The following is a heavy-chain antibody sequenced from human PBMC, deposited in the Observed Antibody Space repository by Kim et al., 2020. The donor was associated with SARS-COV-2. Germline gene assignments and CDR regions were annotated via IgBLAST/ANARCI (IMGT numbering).Heavy chain of an antibody. V-gene: IGHV1-2*02. D-gene: IGHD3-3*01. Sequence: ASVKVSCKASGYTFTGYYMHWVRQAPGQGLEWMGWINPNSGGTNYAQKFQGRVTMTRDTSISTAYMELSRLRSDDTAVYYCARSETVGWIFGATLSWFDPWGQGTLVTVSS. CDR1: GYTFTGYY. CDR2: INPNSGGT. J-gene: IGHJ5*02. CDR3: ARSETVGWIFGATLSWFDP.